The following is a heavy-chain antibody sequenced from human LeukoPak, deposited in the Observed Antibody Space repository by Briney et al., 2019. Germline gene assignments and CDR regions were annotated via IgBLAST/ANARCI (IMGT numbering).Heavy chain of an antibody. D-gene: IGHD2-2*01. CDR3: ARRGQLLWGNYFDY. J-gene: IGHJ4*02. Sequence: GGSLRLSCVASGFTFSNYLMNWVRQAPGKGLEWVANIKQDGSEKYYVDSVKGRFTISRDNAKNSLYLQMNSLRAEDTAVYYCARRGQLLWGNYFDYWGQGTLVTVSS. CDR2: IKQDGSEK. CDR1: GFTFSNYL. V-gene: IGHV3-7*01.